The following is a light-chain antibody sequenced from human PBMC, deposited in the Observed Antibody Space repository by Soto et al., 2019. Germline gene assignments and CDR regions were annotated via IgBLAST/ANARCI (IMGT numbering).Light chain of an antibody. J-gene: IGKJ1*01. V-gene: IGKV1-5*03. CDR1: QSISSW. Sequence: IQMTQSPSTLTASVGDRVTMICRASQSISSWLAWYQQKPGKAPKLLIYKASSLESGVQSRFSGSGSGTEFTLTISSLQPDDFATYYCQQYMSYSFGQGTKVDIK. CDR3: QQYMSYS. CDR2: KAS.